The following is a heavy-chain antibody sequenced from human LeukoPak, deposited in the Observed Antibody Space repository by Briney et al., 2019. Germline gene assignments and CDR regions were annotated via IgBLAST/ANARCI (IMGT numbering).Heavy chain of an antibody. CDR3: ATDLGGPGGIVVVPAASRGV. D-gene: IGHD2-2*01. CDR1: GYTLTELS. J-gene: IGHJ4*02. CDR2: FDPEDGET. Sequence: ASVKVSCKVSGYTLTELSMHWVRQAPGKGLEWMGGFDPEDGETIYAQKFQGRVTMTEDTSTDTAYMELSSLRSEDTAVYYCATDLGGPGGIVVVPAASRGVWGQGTLVTVSS. V-gene: IGHV1-24*01.